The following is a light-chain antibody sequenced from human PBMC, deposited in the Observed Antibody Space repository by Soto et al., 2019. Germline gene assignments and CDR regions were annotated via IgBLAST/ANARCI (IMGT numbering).Light chain of an antibody. CDR1: SGHSSYI. CDR2: LEGSGTY. V-gene: IGLV4-60*02. J-gene: IGLJ3*02. Sequence: QPVLTQSSSASASLGSSVTLTCTLSSGHSSYIIAWHQQKPGKAPRYLMNLEGSGTYNKGSGVPDRFSGSSSGADRYLTISNLQFEDEADYYCETWDSNTRVFGGGTKLTVL. CDR3: ETWDSNTRV.